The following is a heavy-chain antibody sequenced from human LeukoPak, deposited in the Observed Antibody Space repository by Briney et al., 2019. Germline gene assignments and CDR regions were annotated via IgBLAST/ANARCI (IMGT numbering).Heavy chain of an antibody. V-gene: IGHV3-21*04. D-gene: IGHD3-16*01. CDR2: ISSSSSYI. CDR1: GFTFSDYS. CDR3: AKRGGWGRSRDPNYYYYMDV. Sequence: GGSLRLSCAASGFTFSDYSMNWVRQAPGKGLEWVSSISSSSSYIYYADSVKGRFTISRDNSKNTLYLQMNSLRAEDTAVYYWAKRGGWGRSRDPNYYYYMDVWGKGTTVTVSS. J-gene: IGHJ6*03.